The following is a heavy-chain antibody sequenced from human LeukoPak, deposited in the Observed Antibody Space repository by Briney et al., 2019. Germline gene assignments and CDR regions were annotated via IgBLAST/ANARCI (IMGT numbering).Heavy chain of an antibody. CDR1: GYTFTSYG. V-gene: IGHV1-18*01. CDR3: ARGSMTTVVTPQAY. CDR2: ISAYNGNT. D-gene: IGHD4-23*01. Sequence: ASVKASCKASGYTFTSYGISWVRQAPGQGLEWMGWISAYNGNTNYAQKLQGRVTMTTDTSTSTAYMELRSLRSDDTAVYYCARGSMTTVVTPQAYWGQGTLVTVSS. J-gene: IGHJ4*02.